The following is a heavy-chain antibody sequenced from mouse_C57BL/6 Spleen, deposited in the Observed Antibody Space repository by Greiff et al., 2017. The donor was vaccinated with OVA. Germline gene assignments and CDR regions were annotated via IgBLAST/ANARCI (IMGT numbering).Heavy chain of an antibody. Sequence: QVQLQQSGAELVRPGASVTLSCKASGYTFTDYEMHWVKQTPVHGLEWIGAIDPETGGTAYHQKFKGKAILTADKSSSTAYSELRSLTDEDSAVYYWTRSQTNWGQGTLVTVSA. CDR3: TRSQTN. D-gene: IGHD3-2*02. J-gene: IGHJ3*01. V-gene: IGHV1-15*01. CDR2: IDPETGGT. CDR1: GYTFTDYE.